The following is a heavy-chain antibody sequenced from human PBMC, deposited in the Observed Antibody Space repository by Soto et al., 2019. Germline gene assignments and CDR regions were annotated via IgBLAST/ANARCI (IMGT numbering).Heavy chain of an antibody. V-gene: IGHV1-46*01. CDR2: INPSGGST. J-gene: IGHJ4*02. D-gene: IGHD2-2*01. Sequence: QVQLVQSGAEVKKPGASVKVSCKASGYTFTNYYMHWVRQAPGQGPEWMGVINPSGGSTTYAQKLQGRVTMTRDTSTSTVYMELSSLRSDDTAGYYCARECSTSRKGCFAYWGQGTLVTVSS. CDR3: ARECSTSRKGCFAY. CDR1: GYTFTNYY.